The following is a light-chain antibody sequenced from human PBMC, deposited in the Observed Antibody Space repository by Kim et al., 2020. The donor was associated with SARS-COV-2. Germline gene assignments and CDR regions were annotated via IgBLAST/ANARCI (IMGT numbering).Light chain of an antibody. V-gene: IGLV3-1*01. J-gene: IGLJ2*01. CDR2: QDS. Sequence: SYELTQPPSVSVSQGQTASITCSGDKLGDKYACWYQQKPGQSPVLVIYQDSKRPSGIPERFSGSNSGNTATLTISGTQAMDEADYYCQAWDSSTHVVFGG. CDR3: QAWDSSTHVV. CDR1: KLGDKY.